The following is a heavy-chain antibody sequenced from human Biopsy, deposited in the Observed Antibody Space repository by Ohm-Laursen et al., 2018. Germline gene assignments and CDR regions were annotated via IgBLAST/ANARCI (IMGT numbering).Heavy chain of an antibody. CDR2: FAPENGKT. D-gene: IGHD1-26*01. J-gene: IGHJ3*01. V-gene: IGHV1-24*01. CDR3: VGGQRGPPIGVTVPGDAFDL. Sequence: ASVKVSCKVSGYILTELSMHWVRQAPGKGLEWMGGFAPENGKTVYAQNFQARVSMTEDTSTDTAYMELRSLRSEDTAVYYCVGGQRGPPIGVTVPGDAFDLWGPGTMVTVSP. CDR1: GYILTELS.